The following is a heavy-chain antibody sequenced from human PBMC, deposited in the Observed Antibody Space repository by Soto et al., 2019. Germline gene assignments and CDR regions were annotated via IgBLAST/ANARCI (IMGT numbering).Heavy chain of an antibody. CDR3: ARDVSAWLYGSGSYYRSLDYYYGMDV. D-gene: IGHD3-10*01. J-gene: IGHJ6*02. CDR1: GGSFCGYY. CDR2: INHSGST. V-gene: IGHV4-34*01. Sequence: SETLSLTCAVYGGSFCGYYCTWIRQPPGKGLEWIGEINHSGSTNYNPSLKSRVTISVDTSKNQFSLKLSSVTAADTAVYYCARDVSAWLYGSGSYYRSLDYYYGMDVWGQGTTVTVSS.